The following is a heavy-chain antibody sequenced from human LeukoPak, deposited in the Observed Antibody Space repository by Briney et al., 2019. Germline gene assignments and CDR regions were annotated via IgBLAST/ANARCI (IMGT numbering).Heavy chain of an antibody. Sequence: GASLRLSWAASGLTLRSDWITSVRQPPGEGLGWVANITKDGSEKDYVDSVKGRFTISRDNAKNSLYLQMNSLRAEDTAVYYCARHGVSGNYYYYYMDVWGKGTTVTISS. J-gene: IGHJ6*03. CDR2: ITKDGSEK. CDR1: GLTLRSDW. D-gene: IGHD3-16*01. V-gene: IGHV3-7*01. CDR3: ARHGVSGNYYYYYMDV.